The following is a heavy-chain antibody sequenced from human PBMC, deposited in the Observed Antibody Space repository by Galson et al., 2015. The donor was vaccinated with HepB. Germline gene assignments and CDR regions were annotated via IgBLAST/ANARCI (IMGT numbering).Heavy chain of an antibody. CDR3: ASPVSSGSFYYYYGMDV. V-gene: IGHV1-8*01. J-gene: IGHJ6*02. CDR1: GYTFTSYD. D-gene: IGHD3-22*01. Sequence: SVKVSCKASGYTFTSYDINWVRQATGQGLEWMGWMNPNSGNTGYAQKFQGRVTMTRNTSISTAYMELSSLRSEDTAVYYCASPVSSGSFYYYYGMDVWGQGTTVTVSS. CDR2: MNPNSGNT.